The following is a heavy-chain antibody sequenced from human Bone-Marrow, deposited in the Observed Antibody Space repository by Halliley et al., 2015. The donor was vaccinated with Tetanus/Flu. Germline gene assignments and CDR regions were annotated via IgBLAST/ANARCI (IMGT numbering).Heavy chain of an antibody. D-gene: IGHD2-2*01. Sequence: LVQSGAEVKKPGSSVKVSCKASGGTFSNYAISWVRQAPGQGLEWMGGIIPIFDAARYAQKFQGRVTITADKSTSTAYMVLSSLRSEDTAVYYCARNLEEYCTSTSCLDAFNIWGQGTLVTVSS. CDR1: GGTFSNYA. CDR2: IIPIFDAA. CDR3: ARNLEEYCTSTSCLDAFNI. V-gene: IGHV1-69*06. J-gene: IGHJ3*02.